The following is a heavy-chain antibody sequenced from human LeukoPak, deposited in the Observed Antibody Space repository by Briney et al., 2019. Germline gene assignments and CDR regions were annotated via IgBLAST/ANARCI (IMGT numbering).Heavy chain of an antibody. CDR3: ASGVTMFGVVEY. V-gene: IGHV3-30*03. Sequence: PGRSLRLSCAVSGFTFSSYGMHWVCQAPGKGLEWVAVISYDGSNKYYADSVKGRFTISRDNSKNTLFLQMNSLRAEDTAVYNCASGVTMFGVVEYWGQGTLVTVSS. CDR2: ISYDGSNK. CDR1: GFTFSSYG. J-gene: IGHJ4*02. D-gene: IGHD3-3*01.